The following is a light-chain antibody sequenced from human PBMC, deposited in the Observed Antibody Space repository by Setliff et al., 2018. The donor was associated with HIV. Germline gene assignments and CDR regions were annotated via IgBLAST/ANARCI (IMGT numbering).Light chain of an antibody. CDR1: SSDVGGYKY. J-gene: IGLJ1*01. Sequence: QSVLAQPASVSGSPGQSITISCTGTSSDVGGYKYVSWYQHHPGKAPKLWIYEVSNRPSGVSNRFSCSKSGNTASLTISRLQAKDEADYYCSSYTSYSTLYVFGTGTKVTVL. V-gene: IGLV2-14*01. CDR2: EVS. CDR3: SSYTSYSTLYV.